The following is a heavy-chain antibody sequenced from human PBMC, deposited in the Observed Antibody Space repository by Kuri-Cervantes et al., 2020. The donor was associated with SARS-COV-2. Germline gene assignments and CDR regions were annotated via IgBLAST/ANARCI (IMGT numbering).Heavy chain of an antibody. Sequence: GESLKISCAASGFTFSSYGMHWVRQAPGKGLEWVALIRYGGSNKYYADSVKGRFTISRDNSKNTLYLQMNSLRAEDTAVYYRARSAPPGIAAAGVDWYFDYWGQGTLVTVSS. J-gene: IGHJ4*02. V-gene: IGHV3-30*02. D-gene: IGHD6-13*01. CDR1: GFTFSSYG. CDR3: ARSAPPGIAAAGVDWYFDY. CDR2: IRYGGSNK.